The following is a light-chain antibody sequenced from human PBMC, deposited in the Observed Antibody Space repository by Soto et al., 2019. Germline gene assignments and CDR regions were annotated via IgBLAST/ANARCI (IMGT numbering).Light chain of an antibody. CDR3: QQLNSYPRT. Sequence: DILLTQSPSTLSASVGDRVTISCRASQSINKWLAWYQHKPGKAPKLLIYDASSLQSGVPSRFSGSGSGTDFTLTISSLQPEDFATYYCQQLNSYPRTFGQGTRLEIK. J-gene: IGKJ5*01. CDR1: QSINKW. V-gene: IGKV1-5*01. CDR2: DAS.